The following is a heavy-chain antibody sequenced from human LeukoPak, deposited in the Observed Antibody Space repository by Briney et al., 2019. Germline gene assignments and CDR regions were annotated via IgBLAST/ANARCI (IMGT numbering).Heavy chain of an antibody. CDR1: GNSISSYY. CDR3: ARETTGLARYFDY. D-gene: IGHD4-17*01. V-gene: IGHV4-4*07. J-gene: IGHJ4*02. CDR2: IYTSGST. Sequence: SETLSLTCTVSGNSISSYYWSWIRQPAGKGLEWIGRIYTSGSTNYNPSLESRVTMSVDTSKNRFSLNLSSVTAADTAFYYCARETTGLARYFDYWGQGTLVTVSS.